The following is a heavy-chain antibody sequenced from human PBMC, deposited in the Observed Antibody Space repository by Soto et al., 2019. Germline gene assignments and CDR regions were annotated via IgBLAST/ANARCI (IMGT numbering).Heavy chain of an antibody. D-gene: IGHD6-13*01. V-gene: IGHV1-2*04. CDR1: GYTFTGYY. J-gene: IGHJ6*02. CDR3: AIQTGIAAAPYGMDV. Sequence: ASVKVSCKASGYTFTGYYMHWVRQAPGQGLEWMGWINPNSGGTNYAQKFQGWVTMTRDTSISTAYMELSRLRSDDTAVYYCAIQTGIAAAPYGMDVWGQGTTVTVSS. CDR2: INPNSGGT.